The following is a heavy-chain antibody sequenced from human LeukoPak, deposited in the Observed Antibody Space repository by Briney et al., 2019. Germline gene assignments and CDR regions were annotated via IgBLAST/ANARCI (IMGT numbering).Heavy chain of an antibody. J-gene: IGHJ5*02. Sequence: PSETLSLTCTVSGYSISSGYYWGWIRQPPGKGLEWIGSIYYSGSTYYNPSLKSRVTISVDTSKNQFSLKLSSVTAADTAVYYCARIAAAGHNWFDPWGQGTLVTVSS. D-gene: IGHD6-13*01. V-gene: IGHV4-38-2*02. CDR2: IYYSGST. CDR1: GYSISSGYY. CDR3: ARIAAAGHNWFDP.